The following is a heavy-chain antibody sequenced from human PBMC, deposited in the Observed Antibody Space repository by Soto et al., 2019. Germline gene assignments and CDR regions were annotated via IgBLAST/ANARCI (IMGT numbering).Heavy chain of an antibody. CDR3: ARGVLL. CDR1: GGSISSGGYY. J-gene: IGHJ4*02. CDR2: IYYSGTT. V-gene: IGHV4-31*03. D-gene: IGHD3-16*01. Sequence: QVQLQESGPGLVNPSQTLSLTCTVSGGSISSGGYYWSWIRQHPGKGLEWIGYIYYSGTTSYNPSLKRRFIISVDTSKHQFSLKLSSVTAADTAVYYCARGVLLWGQGTLVTVSS.